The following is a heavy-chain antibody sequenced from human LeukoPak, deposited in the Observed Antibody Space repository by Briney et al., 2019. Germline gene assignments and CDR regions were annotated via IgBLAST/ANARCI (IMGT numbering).Heavy chain of an antibody. Sequence: PSETLSLTCTVSGGSINSYYWSWIRQSPGKGLEWIGYIYYSGSTNYNPSLRSRVTISVDTSKNEFSLKLNSVTAADTAVYYCARRSYYYGSESYPGYFDYWGQGILVTVSS. D-gene: IGHD3-10*01. CDR2: IYYSGST. V-gene: IGHV4-59*08. J-gene: IGHJ4*02. CDR1: GGSINSYY. CDR3: ARRSYYYGSESYPGYFDY.